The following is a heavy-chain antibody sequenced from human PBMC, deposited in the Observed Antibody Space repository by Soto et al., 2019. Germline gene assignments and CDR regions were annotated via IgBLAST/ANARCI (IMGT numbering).Heavy chain of an antibody. D-gene: IGHD5-12*01. J-gene: IGHJ6*02. CDR2: INPNSGGT. Sequence: GASVKVSCKASGYTFTGYYMHWVRQAPGQRLEWMGWINPNSGGTNYAQKFQGWVTMTRDTSISTAYMELSRLRSDDTAVYYCARGGGVATKEDYYYYGMDVWGQGTTVTVSS. V-gene: IGHV1-2*04. CDR1: GYTFTGYY. CDR3: ARGGGVATKEDYYYYGMDV.